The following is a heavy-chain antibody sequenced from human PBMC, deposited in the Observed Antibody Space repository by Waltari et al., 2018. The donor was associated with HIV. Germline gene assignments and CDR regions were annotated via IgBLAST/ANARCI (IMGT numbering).Heavy chain of an antibody. CDR3: ARDWRQPRGVYYGMDV. Sequence: EVQVQDSGGGLVQPGGSLRLSCAASGFIFSGYWMHWVRQAPGQGLVWVSHISNDVGRTSYAESVTGRFTISIENAENTLYLQMNSLRGEDTAVYYCARDWRQPRGVYYGMDVWGQGTTVIVSS. CDR2: ISNDVGRT. V-gene: IGHV3-74*01. D-gene: IGHD3-3*01. J-gene: IGHJ6*02. CDR1: GFIFSGYW.